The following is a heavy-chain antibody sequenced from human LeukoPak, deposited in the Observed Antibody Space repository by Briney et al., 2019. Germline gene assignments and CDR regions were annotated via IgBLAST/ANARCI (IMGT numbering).Heavy chain of an antibody. V-gene: IGHV3-21*04. CDR1: GFTFSRHS. CDR2: ISSSSSYI. J-gene: IGHJ4*02. D-gene: IGHD6-13*01. Sequence: PGGSLRLSCAASGFTFSRHSINWVRQAPGKGLEWVSSISSSSSYIYYADSVKGRFTISRDNAKNSLYLQMDSLRADDTAVYYCAKAPYSSSWYHFDYWGQGTLVTVSS. CDR3: AKAPYSSSWYHFDY.